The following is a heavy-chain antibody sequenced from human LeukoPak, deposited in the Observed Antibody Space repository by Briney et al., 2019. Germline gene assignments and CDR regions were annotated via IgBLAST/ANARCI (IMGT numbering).Heavy chain of an antibody. D-gene: IGHD2/OR15-2a*01. J-gene: IGHJ6*03. Sequence: SETLSLTCTVSGGSISSYYWSWIRQPPGKGLEWIGYIYYSGSTNYNPSLKSRVTISVDTSKNQFSLQLSSVTAADTAVYYCARVGFYGKGGLYYYYMDVWGKGTTVTVSS. V-gene: IGHV4-59*01. CDR2: IYYSGST. CDR3: ARVGFYGKGGLYYYYMDV. CDR1: GGSISSYY.